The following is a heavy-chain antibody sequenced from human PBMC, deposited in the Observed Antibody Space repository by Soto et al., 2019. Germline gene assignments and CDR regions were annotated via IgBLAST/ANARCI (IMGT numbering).Heavy chain of an antibody. CDR2: IYYSGST. CDR1: GGSISSGDYY. Sequence: QVQLQESGPGLVKPSQTLSLTCTVSGGSISSGDYYWSWIRQPPGKGLEWIGYIYYSGSTYYNPSLESRVTISVATSKNQFSLKLSSVTAADTAVYYCARANLEYYYCCMDVWGQGTTVTVSS. V-gene: IGHV4-30-4*01. J-gene: IGHJ6*02. CDR3: ARANLEYYYCCMDV.